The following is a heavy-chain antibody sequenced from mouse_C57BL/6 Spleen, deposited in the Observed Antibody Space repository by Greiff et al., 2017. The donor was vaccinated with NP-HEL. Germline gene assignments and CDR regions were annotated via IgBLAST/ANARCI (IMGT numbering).Heavy chain of an antibody. D-gene: IGHD1-1*01. CDR2: INPNNGGT. CDR1: GYTFTDYN. CDR3: ARQEFYGSSYDWYFDV. V-gene: IGHV1-22*01. J-gene: IGHJ1*01. Sequence: EVQLQQSGPELVKPGASVKMSCKASGYTFTDYNMHWVKQSHGKSLEWIGYINPNNGGTSYNQKFKGKATLTVNKSSSTAYMELRSLTSEDSAVYYCARQEFYGSSYDWYFDVWGSGTTVTVSS.